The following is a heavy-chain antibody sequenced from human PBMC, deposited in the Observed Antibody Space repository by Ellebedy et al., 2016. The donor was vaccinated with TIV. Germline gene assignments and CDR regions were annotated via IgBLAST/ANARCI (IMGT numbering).Heavy chain of an antibody. CDR3: AGETFIDVDLEVWGVFDI. Sequence: GEPLKISCAVSGFTVNSNYMSWVRQAPGKALEWVSIISTGGSTFSADSVRGRFTISRDTSKNTLYLQLNGLKAEDTAVYFCAGETFIDVDLEVWGVFDIWGQGTMVSVSS. D-gene: IGHD1-1*01. V-gene: IGHV3-66*01. CDR1: GFTVNSNY. J-gene: IGHJ3*02. CDR2: ISTGGST.